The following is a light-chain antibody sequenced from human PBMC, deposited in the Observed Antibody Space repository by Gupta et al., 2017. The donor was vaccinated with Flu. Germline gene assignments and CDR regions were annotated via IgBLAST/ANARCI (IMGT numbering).Light chain of an antibody. CDR3: QKYDKVPHT. CDR1: QDIGTA. V-gene: IGKV1-27*01. CDR2: EAS. J-gene: IGKJ4*01. Sequence: DIQMTPSPSSLAASVGDRVTLTSPASQDIGTALAWYQHGPGKVPKVLVYEASTLASGVSSSFSGSGSATEFTLTITRLQPEDGGGYYCQKYDKVPHTFGGGTKVEIK.